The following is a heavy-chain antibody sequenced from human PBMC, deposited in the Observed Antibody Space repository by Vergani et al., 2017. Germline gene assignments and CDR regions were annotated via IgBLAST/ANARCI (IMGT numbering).Heavy chain of an antibody. V-gene: IGHV1-46*03. D-gene: IGHD3-9*01. CDR3: ARGDYGILTGYRY. CDR2: INPSGGHT. CDR1: GYTFSNYY. J-gene: IGHJ4*02. Sequence: QVQVVQSGTEVKKSGASVKVSCKTSGYTFSNYYMHWVRQAPGQGLEWMGIINPSGGHTNYAQKFQGRVTMTRDTSTSTVYMELSSLRSEDTSISSCARGDYGILTGYRYWGQGTLVTVSA.